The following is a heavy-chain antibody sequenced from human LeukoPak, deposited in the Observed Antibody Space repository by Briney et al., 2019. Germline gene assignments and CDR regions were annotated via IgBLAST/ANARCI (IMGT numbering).Heavy chain of an antibody. V-gene: IGHV1-46*03. D-gene: IGHD2-2*02. CDR1: GYTFTSYY. Sequence: ASVKVSCKASGYTFTSYYMHWVRQAPGQGLEWMGIINPSGGSTSYAQKFQRRVTMTRDTSTSTVYMELSSLRSEDTAVYYCAREGAIVVVPAAIVGWFDPWGQGTLVTVSS. CDR2: INPSGGST. J-gene: IGHJ5*02. CDR3: AREGAIVVVPAAIVGWFDP.